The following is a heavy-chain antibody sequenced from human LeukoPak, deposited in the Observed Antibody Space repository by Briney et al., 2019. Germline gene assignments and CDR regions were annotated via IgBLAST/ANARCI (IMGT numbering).Heavy chain of an antibody. D-gene: IGHD5-12*01. J-gene: IGHJ4*02. CDR2: FDPEDGET. CDR3: ATAVATPETSYYFDY. Sequence: ASVKVSCKVSGYTLTELSMHWVRQAPGKGLEWMGGFDPEDGETIYAQKFQGRVTMTEDTSTDTAYMELSSLRSEDTAVYYCATAVATPETSYYFDYWGQGTLDTVSS. CDR1: GYTLTELS. V-gene: IGHV1-24*01.